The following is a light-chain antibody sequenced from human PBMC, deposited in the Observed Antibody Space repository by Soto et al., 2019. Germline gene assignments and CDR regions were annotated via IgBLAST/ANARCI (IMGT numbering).Light chain of an antibody. Sequence: EIVMTQSPATLSVSPGARATLSCRASQSISSNLAWYQQKLGQAPRLLIYDASNRATGIPARFSGSGSGTDLTITISSLEPEDFEVYYCQQRSNWPITFGQGTRLEIK. CDR2: DAS. J-gene: IGKJ5*01. CDR3: QQRSNWPIT. CDR1: QSISSN. V-gene: IGKV3-11*01.